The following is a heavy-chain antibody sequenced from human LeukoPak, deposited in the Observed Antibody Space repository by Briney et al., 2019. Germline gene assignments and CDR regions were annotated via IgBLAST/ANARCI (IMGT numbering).Heavy chain of an antibody. J-gene: IGHJ5*02. D-gene: IGHD1-26*01. V-gene: IGHV3-48*03. CDR3: ARAGSGRSPDWFDP. CDR2: ISSSGSTI. Sequence: PGGSLRISCAASGFTLSSYEMNWVRQAPGKGLEWVSYISSSGSTIYYADSVKGRFTISRDNAKNSLYLQMNSLRAEDTAVYYCARAGSGRSPDWFDPWGQGTLVTVSS. CDR1: GFTLSSYE.